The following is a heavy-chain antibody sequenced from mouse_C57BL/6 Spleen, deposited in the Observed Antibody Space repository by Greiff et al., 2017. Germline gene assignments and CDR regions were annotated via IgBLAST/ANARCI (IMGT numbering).Heavy chain of an antibody. CDR3: TLSTTVVATGFDY. Sequence: VQLQQSGAELVRPGASVKLSCTASGFNIKDDYMHWVKQRPEQGLEWIGWIDPENGDTEYASKFQGKATITADTSSNTAYLQLSSLTSEDTAVDYCTLSTTVVATGFDYWGQGTTLTVSS. D-gene: IGHD1-1*01. V-gene: IGHV14-4*01. J-gene: IGHJ2*01. CDR1: GFNIKDDY. CDR2: IDPENGDT.